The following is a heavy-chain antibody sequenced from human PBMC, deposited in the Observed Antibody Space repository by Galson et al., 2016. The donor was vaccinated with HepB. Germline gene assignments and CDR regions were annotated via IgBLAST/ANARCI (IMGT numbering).Heavy chain of an antibody. J-gene: IGHJ6*02. V-gene: IGHV3-30*03. D-gene: IGHD4-11*01. CDR1: GFTFSSYG. Sequence: SLRLSCAASGFTFSSYGMHWVRQAPGKGLEWVAVILYDGSNKYYADFVKGRFTISRDNSKNTLYLQMNSLRAEDTAVYYCARGSNYFDYYYYGRDVWGQGTTVTVSS. CDR2: ILYDGSNK. CDR3: ARGSNYFDYYYYGRDV.